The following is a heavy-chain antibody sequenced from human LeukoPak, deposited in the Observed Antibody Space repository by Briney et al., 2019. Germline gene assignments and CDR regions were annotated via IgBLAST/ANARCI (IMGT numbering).Heavy chain of an antibody. CDR1: GSTFSSYA. J-gene: IGHJ4*02. Sequence: PGGSLRLSCAASGSTFSSYAMSWVRQAPGKGLEWVSAISGSGGSTYYADSVKGRFTISRDNSKNTLYLQMNSLRAEDTAVYYCARDLGYCTNGVCHTRFDYWGQGTLVAVSS. CDR3: ARDLGYCTNGVCHTRFDY. D-gene: IGHD2-8*01. V-gene: IGHV3-23*01. CDR2: ISGSGGST.